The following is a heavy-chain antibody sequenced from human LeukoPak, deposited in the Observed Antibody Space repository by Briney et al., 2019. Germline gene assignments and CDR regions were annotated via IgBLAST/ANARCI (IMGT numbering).Heavy chain of an antibody. D-gene: IGHD5-18*01. V-gene: IGHV3-13*01. CDR2: VSSGFHA. J-gene: IGHJ4*02. CDR1: GFTLGSHD. Sequence: GGSLRLSCTASGFTLGSHDMHWVRQIPGQGLEWVAAVSSGFHAFFSDSVQGRFTFSREDARNSLYLQMNSLNAGDTAVYYCVREARGYHYTYFDYWGQGTLVTVSS. CDR3: VREARGYHYTYFDY.